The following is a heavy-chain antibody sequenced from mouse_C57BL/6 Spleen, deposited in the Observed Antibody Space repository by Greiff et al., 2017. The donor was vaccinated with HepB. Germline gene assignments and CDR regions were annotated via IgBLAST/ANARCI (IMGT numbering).Heavy chain of an antibody. Sequence: VQLKQSVAELVRPGASVKLSCTASGFNIKNTYMHWVKQRPEQGLEWIGRIDPANGNTKYAPKFQGKATITADTSSNTAYLQLSSLTSEDTAIYYCARNYYGSSYEIDYWGQGTTLTVSS. CDR2: IDPANGNT. D-gene: IGHD1-1*01. CDR1: GFNIKNTY. J-gene: IGHJ2*01. CDR3: ARNYYGSSYEIDY. V-gene: IGHV14-3*01.